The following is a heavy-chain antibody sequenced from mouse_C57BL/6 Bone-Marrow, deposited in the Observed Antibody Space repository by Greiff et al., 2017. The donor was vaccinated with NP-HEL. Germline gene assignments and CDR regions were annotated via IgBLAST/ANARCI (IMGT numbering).Heavy chain of an antibody. D-gene: IGHD2-4*01. J-gene: IGHJ1*03. CDR3: ASSMITTSPHWYFDV. V-gene: IGHV5-12*01. CDR2: ISNCGGST. Sequence: EVMLVDSGGGLVQPGGSLKLSCAASGFTFSDYYMYWVRQTPEKRLEWVAYISNCGGSTYYPDTVKGRFTISRDNAKNTLYLQMSRLKSEDTAMYYCASSMITTSPHWYFDVWGTGTTVTVSS. CDR1: GFTFSDYY.